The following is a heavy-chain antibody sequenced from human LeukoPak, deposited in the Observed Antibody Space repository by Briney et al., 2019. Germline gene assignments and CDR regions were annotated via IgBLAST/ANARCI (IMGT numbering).Heavy chain of an antibody. CDR3: AREGIDGYNYFDY. CDR2: IITTSSTI. J-gene: IGHJ4*02. CDR1: GFHLKCYR. V-gene: IGHV3-48*02. Sequence: PGGSLGLSLAAPGFHLKCYRLDWVRQAPGKGLEWISYIITTSSTIYYPDPMKGRFTISRDNPKNSLYLQMNSLRDEDTAVYYCAREGIDGYNYFDYWGQGTLVTVSS. D-gene: IGHD5-24*01.